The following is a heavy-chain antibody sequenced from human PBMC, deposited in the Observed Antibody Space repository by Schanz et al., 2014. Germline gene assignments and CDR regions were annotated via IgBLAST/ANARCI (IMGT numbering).Heavy chain of an antibody. CDR1: GFTFTTFA. J-gene: IGHJ3*02. CDR3: ARENLNWEAFDI. V-gene: IGHV3-30*04. CDR2: ISYDGSNK. Sequence: EQVLESGGGFVQPGGSLRLSCATSGFTFTTFAMTWVRQAPGKGLEWVAVISYDGSNKYYADSVKGRFTISRDNAKNSLYLEMTSLRGEDTAVYYCARENLNWEAFDIWGQGTVVTVSS. D-gene: IGHD7-27*01.